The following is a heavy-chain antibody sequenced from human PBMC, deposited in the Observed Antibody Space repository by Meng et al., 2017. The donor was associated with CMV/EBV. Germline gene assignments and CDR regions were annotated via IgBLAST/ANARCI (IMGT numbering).Heavy chain of an antibody. CDR1: GFTFSSYG. V-gene: IGHV3-33*06. J-gene: IGHJ4*02. Sequence: GFTFSSYGMHWVRQAPGKGLEWVAVIWYDGSNKYYVDSVKGRFTISRDNSKNTLYLQMNSLRAEDTAVYYCAKDFTYSSSPAYYFDYWGQGTLVTVSS. D-gene: IGHD6-6*01. CDR2: IWYDGSNK. CDR3: AKDFTYSSSPAYYFDY.